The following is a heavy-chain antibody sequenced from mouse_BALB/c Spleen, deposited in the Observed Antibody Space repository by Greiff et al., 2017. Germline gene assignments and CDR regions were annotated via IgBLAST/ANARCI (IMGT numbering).Heavy chain of an antibody. CDR3: TRGLTGTEDFDY. V-gene: IGHV5-6-4*01. CDR2: ISSGGSYT. CDR1: GFTFSSYT. Sequence: EVKLVESGGGLVKPGGSLKLSCAASGFTFSSYTMSWVRQTPEKRLEWVATISSGGSYTYYPDSVKGRFTISRDNAKNTLYLQMSSLKSEDTAMYYCTRGLTGTEDFDYWGQGTTLTVSS. J-gene: IGHJ2*01. D-gene: IGHD4-1*01.